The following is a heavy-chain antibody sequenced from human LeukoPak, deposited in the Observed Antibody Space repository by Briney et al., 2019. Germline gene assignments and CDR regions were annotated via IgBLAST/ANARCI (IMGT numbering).Heavy chain of an antibody. D-gene: IGHD2-2*01. J-gene: IGHJ5*02. CDR2: INHSGST. CDR1: GGSFSGYY. Sequence: SETLSLTCAVYGGSFSGYYWSWIRQPPGKGLEWIGEINHSGSTNYNPSLKSRVTISVDTSKNQFSLKLSSVAAADTAVYYCATGPDIVVVPAAMGAGRNWFDPWGQGTLVTVSS. V-gene: IGHV4-34*01. CDR3: ATGPDIVVVPAAMGAGRNWFDP.